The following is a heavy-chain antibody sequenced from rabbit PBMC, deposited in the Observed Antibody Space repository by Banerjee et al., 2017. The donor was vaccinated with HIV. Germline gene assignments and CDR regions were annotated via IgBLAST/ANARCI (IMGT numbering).Heavy chain of an antibody. CDR2: IYAGKGST. D-gene: IGHD1-1*01. J-gene: IGHJ4*01. V-gene: IGHV1S7*01. CDR3: ARAYASSSGYYIYPDFNL. CDR1: GFDFSSYY. Sequence: QSLEESGGGLVQPGGSLTLSCKASGFDFSSYYMSWVRQAPGKGLEWIGIIYAGKGSTDYASWVNGRFTISSDNAQNTVDLQMNSLTAADTTTYFCARAYASSSGYYIYPDFNLWGQGTLVTVS.